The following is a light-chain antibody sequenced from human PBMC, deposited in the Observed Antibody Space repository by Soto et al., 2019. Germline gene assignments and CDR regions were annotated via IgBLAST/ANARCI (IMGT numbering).Light chain of an antibody. CDR3: QQYNYYWT. J-gene: IGKJ1*01. CDR1: HNNYSW. Sequence: DLPLTQSPSPLSASVGDRVPITCRASHNNYSWFAWYQQKPGKAPRLLIHGAATLESGVPSRFSGRGSGTEFTLSISSLQPDDFATYYCQQYNYYWTFGQGTKVDIK. V-gene: IGKV1-5*01. CDR2: GAA.